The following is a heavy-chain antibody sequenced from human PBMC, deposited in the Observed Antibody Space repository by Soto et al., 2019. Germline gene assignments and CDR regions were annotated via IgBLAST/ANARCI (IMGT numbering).Heavy chain of an antibody. CDR1: GFTFSGYW. V-gene: IGHV3-74*01. D-gene: IGHD2-15*01. J-gene: IGHJ4*02. CDR2: INTDGSVT. Sequence: EVQLVDSGGGLVQPGGSLRLSCEASGFTFSGYWMYWVRQAPGKGLVWVSRINTDGSVTTYVDSVKGRFTISRDNAKNMLYLQMNSLRAEDTAVYYGAKGVEENYFNHWGQGTLVTVSS. CDR3: AKGVEENYFNH.